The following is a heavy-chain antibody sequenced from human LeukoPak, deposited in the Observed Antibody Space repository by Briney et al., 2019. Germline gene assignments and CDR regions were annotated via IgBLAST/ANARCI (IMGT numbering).Heavy chain of an antibody. CDR2: IYTSGST. J-gene: IGHJ3*02. D-gene: IGHD2-15*01. Sequence: SETLSLTCTVSGGSISSGCYYWSWIRQPAGKGLEWIGRIYTSGSTNYNPSLKSRVTISVDTSKNQFSLRLSSVTAADTAVYYCAREFRCSGGRCFDVADIWGQGTMVSVSS. CDR3: AREFRCSGGRCFDVADI. V-gene: IGHV4-61*02. CDR1: GGSISSGCYY.